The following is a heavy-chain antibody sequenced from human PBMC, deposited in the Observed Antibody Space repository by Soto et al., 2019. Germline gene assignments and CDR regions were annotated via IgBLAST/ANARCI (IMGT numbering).Heavy chain of an antibody. CDR2: IYHSGST. CDR3: ARAYGDYRPYYFGY. Sequence: PSETLSLTCAVSGYSIISGYYWGWIRQPPGKGLEWIGSIYHSGSTYYNPSLKSRVTISVDTSKNQFSLKLSSVTAADTAVYYCARAYGDYRPYYFGYWGQGTLVTVSS. CDR1: GYSIISGYY. V-gene: IGHV4-38-2*01. J-gene: IGHJ4*02. D-gene: IGHD4-17*01.